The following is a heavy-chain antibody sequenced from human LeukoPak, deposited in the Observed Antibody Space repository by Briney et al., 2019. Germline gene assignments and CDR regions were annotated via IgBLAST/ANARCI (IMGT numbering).Heavy chain of an antibody. Sequence: GESLKISCNASGYSFTDYWIGWVRQMPGKGLEWMGIIYPGDSDTRYSPSFQGQVTISADKSISTAYLQWSSLKASDTAMYYCARRDYDILTGYYNYFDYWGQGTLVTVSS. CDR3: ARRDYDILTGYYNYFDY. V-gene: IGHV5-51*01. D-gene: IGHD3-9*01. CDR2: IYPGDSDT. J-gene: IGHJ4*02. CDR1: GYSFTDYW.